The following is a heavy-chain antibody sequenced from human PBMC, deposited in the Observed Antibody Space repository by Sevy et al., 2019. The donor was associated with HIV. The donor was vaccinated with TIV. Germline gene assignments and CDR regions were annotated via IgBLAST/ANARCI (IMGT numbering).Heavy chain of an antibody. Sequence: GGSLRLSCAASGFTFSSYSMNWVRQAPGKGLEWVSSISSSSSYIYYADSVKGRFTISRDNAKNSLYLQMNSLRAEDTAMYYCARDITGTTSWFDPWGQGTLVTVSS. V-gene: IGHV3-21*01. CDR2: ISSSSSYI. CDR3: ARDITGTTSWFDP. CDR1: GFTFSSYS. D-gene: IGHD1-7*01. J-gene: IGHJ5*02.